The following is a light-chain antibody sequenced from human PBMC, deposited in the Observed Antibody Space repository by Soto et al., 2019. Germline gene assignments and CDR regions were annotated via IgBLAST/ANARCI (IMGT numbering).Light chain of an antibody. Sequence: QSALTQPPSASGTPGQGVTISCSGSSSNIGSNYVYWYQQLPGTAPKVLIYRNNHRPSGVPDRFSGSKSGTSASLAISGLRSEDEADYYCAAWDDSLSGVVFGGGTKVTVL. V-gene: IGLV1-47*01. CDR2: RNN. J-gene: IGLJ2*01. CDR3: AAWDDSLSGVV. CDR1: SSNIGSNY.